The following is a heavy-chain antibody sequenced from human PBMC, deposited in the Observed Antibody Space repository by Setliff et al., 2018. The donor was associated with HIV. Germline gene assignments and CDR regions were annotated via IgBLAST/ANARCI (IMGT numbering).Heavy chain of an antibody. V-gene: IGHV4-34*01. Sequence: SSETLSLTCAVYGQSISGYYWSWIRQSPEKGLEWIGEIDDSGSIIYNPSLQSRVTMSVDTSKNQFSLKVRSLTAADTGLYYCARVKSIKTTLVRLWPRFDLWGQGTQVTVSS. D-gene: IGHD3-10*01. J-gene: IGHJ5*02. CDR3: ARVKSIKTTLVRLWPRFDL. CDR1: GQSISGYY. CDR2: IDDSGSI.